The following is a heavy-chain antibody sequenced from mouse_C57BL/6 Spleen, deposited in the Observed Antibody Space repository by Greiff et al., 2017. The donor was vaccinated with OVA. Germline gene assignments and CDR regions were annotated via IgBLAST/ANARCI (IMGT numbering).Heavy chain of an antibody. CDR3: ARREDYDGYYNWYFDV. CDR2: IYPGDGDT. J-gene: IGHJ1*03. CDR1: GYAFSSSW. V-gene: IGHV1-82*01. Sequence: QVQLQQSGPELVKPGASVKISCKASGYAFSSSWMNWVKQRPGKGLEWIGRIYPGDGDTNYNGKFKGKATLTADKSSSTAYMQLSSLTSEDSAVYFCARREDYDGYYNWYFDVWGTGTTVTVSS. D-gene: IGHD2-3*01.